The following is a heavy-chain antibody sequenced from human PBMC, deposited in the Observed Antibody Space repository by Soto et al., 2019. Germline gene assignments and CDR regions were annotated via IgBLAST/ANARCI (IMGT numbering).Heavy chain of an antibody. CDR3: ARDADKESSSWLHYYYGMDV. D-gene: IGHD6-13*01. V-gene: IGHV3-33*01. CDR1: GFTFSSYG. Sequence: GGSLRLSCAASGFTFSSYGMHWVRQAPGKGLEWVAVIWYDGSNKYYADSVKGRFTISRDNSKNTLYLQMNSLRAEDTAVYYCARDADKESSSWLHYYYGMDVWGQGTTVTVSS. CDR2: IWYDGSNK. J-gene: IGHJ6*02.